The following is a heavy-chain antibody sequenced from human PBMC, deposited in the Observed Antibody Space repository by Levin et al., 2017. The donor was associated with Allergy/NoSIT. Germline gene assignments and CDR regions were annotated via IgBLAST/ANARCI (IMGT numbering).Heavy chain of an antibody. J-gene: IGHJ4*02. CDR2: ISSSSTTT. Sequence: RAGGSLRLSCAASGFTFSSYSMNWVRQAPGKGLEWVSYISSSSTTTYYADSEKGRFTISRDNVKNSLYLQMNSLRAEDTAIYYCAKNLNTDIAVAGTRPFGSWGQGTLVTVSS. V-gene: IGHV3-48*01. D-gene: IGHD6-19*01. CDR3: AKNLNTDIAVAGTRPFGS. CDR1: GFTFSSYS.